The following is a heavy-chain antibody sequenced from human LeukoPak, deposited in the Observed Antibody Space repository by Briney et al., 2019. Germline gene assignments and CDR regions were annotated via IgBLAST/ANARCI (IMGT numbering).Heavy chain of an antibody. D-gene: IGHD6-19*01. J-gene: IGHJ3*02. Sequence: GGSLRLTCSASGFTFSSYSMNWVRQAPGKGLEWVSSISSSSSYIYYADSVKGRFTISRDNAKNSLYLQMNSLRAEDTAVYYCASTQHSSGWYPDAFDIWGQGTMVTVSS. CDR2: ISSSSSYI. V-gene: IGHV3-21*01. CDR1: GFTFSSYS. CDR3: ASTQHSSGWYPDAFDI.